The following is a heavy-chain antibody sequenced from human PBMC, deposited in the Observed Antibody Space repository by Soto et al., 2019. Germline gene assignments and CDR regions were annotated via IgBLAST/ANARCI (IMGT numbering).Heavy chain of an antibody. J-gene: IGHJ6*02. Sequence: PSETLSLTCTVSGGSVSSGSYYWSWIRQPPGKGLEWIGYIYYSGSTNYNPSLKGRVTISVDTSKNQFSLKLSSVTAADTAVYYCARENWNDGYYYYGMDVWGQGTTVTVSS. D-gene: IGHD1-1*01. CDR3: ARENWNDGYYYYGMDV. CDR2: IYYSGST. CDR1: GGSVSSGSYY. V-gene: IGHV4-61*01.